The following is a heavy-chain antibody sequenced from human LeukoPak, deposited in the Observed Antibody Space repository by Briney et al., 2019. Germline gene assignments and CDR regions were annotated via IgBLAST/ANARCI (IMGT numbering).Heavy chain of an antibody. D-gene: IGHD3-22*01. V-gene: IGHV3-30-3*01. CDR2: ISYDGNNK. Sequence: GGSLRLSCAASGFTFSDHVMHWVRQAPDKGLEWVAMISYDGNNKYYADSVKGRFTISRDNSKNTLYLQMNSLRVEDTAVYYCAREGLYYYDRSGYYGYLGQGTLVTVSS. CDR3: AREGLYYYDRSGYYGY. J-gene: IGHJ4*02. CDR1: GFTFSDHV.